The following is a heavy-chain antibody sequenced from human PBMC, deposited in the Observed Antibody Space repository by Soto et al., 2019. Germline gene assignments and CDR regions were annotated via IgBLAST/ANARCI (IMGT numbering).Heavy chain of an antibody. CDR2: ISGSGGST. CDR3: AKDLKVSKVATAPSWFDP. Sequence: EVQLLESGGGLVQPGGSLRLSCAASGFTFSSYAMSWVRQAPGKGLEWVSAISGSGGSTYYADSVKGRFTISRDNSKNTLYLQMNSLRAEDTAVYYCAKDLKVSKVATAPSWFDPWGQGTLVTVSS. CDR1: GFTFSSYA. D-gene: IGHD5-12*01. V-gene: IGHV3-23*01. J-gene: IGHJ5*02.